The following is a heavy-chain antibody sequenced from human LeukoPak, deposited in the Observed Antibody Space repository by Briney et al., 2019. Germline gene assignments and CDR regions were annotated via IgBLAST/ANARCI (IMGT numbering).Heavy chain of an antibody. D-gene: IGHD3-3*01. CDR3: ARGRITIFGVVAFDP. CDR1: GGTFSSYA. Sequence: SVKVSCKASGGTFSSYAISWVRQAPGQGLEWMGRIIPIFGTANYAQKFQGRVTITTDESTSTAYMELSSLRSEDKAVYYCARGRITIFGVVAFDPWGQGTLVTVSS. CDR2: IIPIFGTA. J-gene: IGHJ5*02. V-gene: IGHV1-69*05.